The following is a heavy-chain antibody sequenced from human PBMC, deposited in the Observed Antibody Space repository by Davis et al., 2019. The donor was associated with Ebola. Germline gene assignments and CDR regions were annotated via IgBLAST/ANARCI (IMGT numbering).Heavy chain of an antibody. D-gene: IGHD5-12*01. CDR1: GDSVSSGG. Sequence: LRLSCAISGDSVSSGGWNWIRQSPSRGLEWLGRTYYNSKWYNDYAVSVKSRITINPDTSKNQFSLHLNSVTPEDTAVYYCARGWLRSGLDVWGKGAAVTVSS. CDR2: TYYNSKWYN. CDR3: ARGWLRSGLDV. V-gene: IGHV6-1*01. J-gene: IGHJ6*04.